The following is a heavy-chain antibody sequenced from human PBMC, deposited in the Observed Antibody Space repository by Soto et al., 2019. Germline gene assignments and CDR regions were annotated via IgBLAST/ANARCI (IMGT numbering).Heavy chain of an antibody. V-gene: IGHV3-33*01. CDR1: GFTFSSYG. D-gene: IGHD5-18*01. J-gene: IGHJ6*02. CDR3: ARDRAAAMDPYYYYGMDV. Sequence: QVQLVESGGGVVQPGRSLRLSCAASGFTFSSYGMHWVRQAPGKGLEWVAVIWYDGSNKYYADSVKGRFTISRDNSKNTLYLQMNSLRAEDTAVYYCARDRAAAMDPYYYYGMDVWGQGTTVTVSS. CDR2: IWYDGSNK.